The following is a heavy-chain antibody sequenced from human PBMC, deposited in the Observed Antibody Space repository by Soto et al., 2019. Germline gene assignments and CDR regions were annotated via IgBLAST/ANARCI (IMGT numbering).Heavy chain of an antibody. V-gene: IGHV1-3*01. D-gene: IGHD1-26*01. CDR3: ARDVGATGD. Sequence: ASVKVSCKASGYTFTSYAMHWVRQAPGQRLEWMGWINAGNGNTKNSQKLQDKVTITRDTSVSSAYMELSSLRSEDTAVYYCARDVGATGDWGQGTLVTVSS. CDR1: GYTFTSYA. J-gene: IGHJ4*02. CDR2: INAGNGNT.